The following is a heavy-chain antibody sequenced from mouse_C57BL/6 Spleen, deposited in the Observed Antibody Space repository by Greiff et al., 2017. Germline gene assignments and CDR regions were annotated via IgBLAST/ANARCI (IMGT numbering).Heavy chain of an antibody. CDR1: GYSFTDYN. Sequence: VQLQQSGPELVKPGASVKISCKASGYSFTDYNMNWVKQSNGKSLEWIGVINPNNGTTSYNQKFKGKATLTVDQSSSTAYMQLNSLTSEDSAVYYGARNYYGSSSVLDYWGQGTTLTVSS. V-gene: IGHV1-39*01. CDR2: INPNNGTT. D-gene: IGHD1-1*01. J-gene: IGHJ2*01. CDR3: ARNYYGSSSVLDY.